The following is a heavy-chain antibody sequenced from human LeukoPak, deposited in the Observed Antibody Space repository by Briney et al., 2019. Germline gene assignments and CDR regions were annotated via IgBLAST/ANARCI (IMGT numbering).Heavy chain of an antibody. D-gene: IGHD3-22*01. CDR2: INPSGGST. CDR1: GYTFTSYY. J-gene: IGHJ5*02. Sequence: ASVKVSCKASGYTFTSYYMHWVRQAPGQGLEWMGIINPSGGSTSYAQKFQGRVTMTRDMSTSTVYMELSSLRSEDTAVYYCARFSLSAYYDSSGCKGDNWFDPWGQGTLVSVSS. CDR3: ARFSLSAYYDSSGCKGDNWFDP. V-gene: IGHV1-46*01.